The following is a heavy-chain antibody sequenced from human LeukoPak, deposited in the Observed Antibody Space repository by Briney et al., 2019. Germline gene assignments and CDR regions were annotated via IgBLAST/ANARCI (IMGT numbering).Heavy chain of an antibody. D-gene: IGHD3-22*01. CDR1: GLTFSGTA. CDR2: TRSKANSYAT. V-gene: IGHV3-73*01. J-gene: IGHJ6*03. Sequence: GGSLRLSXAASGLTFSGTAMHWVRQASGKGLEWVGRTRSKANSYATAYGVSVKGRFTISRDDSKNMAYLQMNSLKTEDTAVYYCTNSYYYDSSGYWDYMDVWGKGTTVTVSS. CDR3: TNSYYYDSSGYWDYMDV.